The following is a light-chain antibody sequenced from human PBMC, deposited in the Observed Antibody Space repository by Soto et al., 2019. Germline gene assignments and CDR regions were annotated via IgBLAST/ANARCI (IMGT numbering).Light chain of an antibody. V-gene: IGKV1-5*01. J-gene: IGKJ2*01. Sequence: DIQMTQSPSTLSSSVGDRVTITCRASQSIHRWLAWYQQKAGKAPKVLIYDASSLDSGVPARFSSSVSGTEFTLTISSMQPYDFATYYCQQYNTYPVTFGQGTKLEI. CDR3: QQYNTYPVT. CDR1: QSIHRW. CDR2: DAS.